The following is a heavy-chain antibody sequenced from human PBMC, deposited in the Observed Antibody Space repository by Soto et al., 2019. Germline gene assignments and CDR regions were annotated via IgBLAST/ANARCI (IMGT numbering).Heavy chain of an antibody. CDR1: GYSFPNYW. Sequence: GESLKISCKGSGYSFPNYWIGWVRQMPGKGLEWMGIIYPGDSDTRYSPSFQGQVTISADKSISTAYLQWSSLKASDSAMYFCARDFQISGSSGLDPWGQGTLGTVSS. CDR3: ARDFQISGSSGLDP. V-gene: IGHV5-51*01. CDR2: IYPGDSDT. D-gene: IGHD1-26*01. J-gene: IGHJ5*02.